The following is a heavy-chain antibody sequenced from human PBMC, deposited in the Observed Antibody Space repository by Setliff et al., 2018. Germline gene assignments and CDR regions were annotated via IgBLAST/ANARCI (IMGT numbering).Heavy chain of an antibody. J-gene: IGHJ6*02. Sequence: GGSLRLSCVAPGFTFRNYGMHWVRQAPGKGLEWVALIWNDGSSKFYGDSMKGRITISRDNSKNTLYLQMDSLRADDTAVYYCARNWVTAQHYYYGMDVWGQGTTVTVSS. D-gene: IGHD2-21*02. CDR1: GFTFRNYG. CDR3: ARNWVTAQHYYYGMDV. CDR2: IWNDGSSK. V-gene: IGHV3-33*01.